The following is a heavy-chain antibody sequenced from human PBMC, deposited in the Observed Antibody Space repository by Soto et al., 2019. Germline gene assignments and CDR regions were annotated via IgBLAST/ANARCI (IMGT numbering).Heavy chain of an antibody. CDR2: ISYDGSNK. V-gene: IGHV3-30-3*01. Sequence: PWGSLRLSCPASGFTFISYAMHWVRHSPLKWREWVAVISYDGSNKYYADSVKGRFTISRDNSKNTLYLQMNSLRAEDTAVYYCARDVASYYGSGSYYSNWFDPWGQGTLVTVSS. CDR1: GFTFISYA. D-gene: IGHD3-10*01. J-gene: IGHJ5*02. CDR3: ARDVASYYGSGSYYSNWFDP.